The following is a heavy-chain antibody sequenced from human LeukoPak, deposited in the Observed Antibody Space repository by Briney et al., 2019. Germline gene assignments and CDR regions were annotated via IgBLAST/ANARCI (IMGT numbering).Heavy chain of an antibody. CDR2: IYYSGST. Sequence: SETLSLTCTVSGGSISSYYWSWIRQPPGKGLEWIGYIYYSGSTNYNPSLKSRVTIPVDTSKNQFSLKLSSVTAADTAVYYCARLGVRGVIDYWGQGTLVTVSS. J-gene: IGHJ4*02. CDR3: ARLGVRGVIDY. D-gene: IGHD3-10*01. V-gene: IGHV4-59*01. CDR1: GGSISSYY.